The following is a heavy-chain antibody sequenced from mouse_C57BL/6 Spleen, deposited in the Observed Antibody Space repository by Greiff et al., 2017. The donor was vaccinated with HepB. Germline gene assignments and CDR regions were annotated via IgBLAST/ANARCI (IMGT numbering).Heavy chain of an antibody. CDR2: IRSKSNNYAT. D-gene: IGHD3-2*02. CDR3: VRHQAQDYYAMDY. Sequence: EVQLVESGGGLVQPKGSLKLSCAASGFSFNTYAMNWVRQAPGKGLEWVARIRSKSNNYATYYADSVKDRFTISRDDSESMLYLQMNNLKTEDTAMYYCVRHQAQDYYAMDYWGQGTSVTVSS. CDR1: GFSFNTYA. V-gene: IGHV10-1*01. J-gene: IGHJ4*01.